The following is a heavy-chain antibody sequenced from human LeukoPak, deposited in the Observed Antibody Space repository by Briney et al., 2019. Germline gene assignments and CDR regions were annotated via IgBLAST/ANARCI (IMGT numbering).Heavy chain of an antibody. D-gene: IGHD6-13*01. J-gene: IGHJ4*02. Sequence: SSETLSLTCTVSGGSISSYYWSWIRQPPGKGLEWIGYIYYSGSTNYNPSLKSRVTISVDTSKNQFSLKLSSVTAADTAVYYCARVRAAAVDYWGQGTLVTVSS. CDR3: ARVRAAAVDY. CDR2: IYYSGST. V-gene: IGHV4-59*01. CDR1: GGSISSYY.